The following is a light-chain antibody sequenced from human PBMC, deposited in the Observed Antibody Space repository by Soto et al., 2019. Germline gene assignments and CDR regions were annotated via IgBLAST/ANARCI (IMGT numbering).Light chain of an antibody. J-gene: IGKJ1*01. CDR1: QSVSSN. Sequence: EILMTQSPVTLSVSPGERATLSCRASQSVSSNLALYQQKPGQAPSLLIYGAFTRATGIPARFSGTGSGTEFTLTISSLQSEDFALYYCQQYNDWPLTFGQGTKVDI. CDR3: QQYNDWPLT. V-gene: IGKV3-15*01. CDR2: GAF.